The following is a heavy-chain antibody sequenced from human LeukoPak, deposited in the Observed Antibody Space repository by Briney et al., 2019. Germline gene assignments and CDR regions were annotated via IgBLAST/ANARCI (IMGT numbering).Heavy chain of an antibody. CDR2: IRYDASAR. J-gene: IGHJ4*02. Sequence: GGSLRLSCAVSGFTFSSHGMHWVRQAPGKGLEWVAFIRYDASARYHGDSVKGRFTISRDNSKNTLYLQMNSLRAEDTAVYYCVKYSRGGGPSSSLDYWGQGTLVTVSS. D-gene: IGHD6-19*01. CDR3: VKYSRGGGPSSSLDY. V-gene: IGHV3-30*02. CDR1: GFTFSSHG.